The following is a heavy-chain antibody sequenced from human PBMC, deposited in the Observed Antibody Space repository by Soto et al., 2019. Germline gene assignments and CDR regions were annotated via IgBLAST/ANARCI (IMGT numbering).Heavy chain of an antibody. J-gene: IGHJ4*02. V-gene: IGHV3-23*01. CDR1: GFTFSSYA. CDR2: ISGSGGST. CDR3: AKRPGEVTMVRGTPSGHY. D-gene: IGHD3-10*01. Sequence: GGSLRLSCAASGFTFSSYAMSWVRQAPGKGLEWVSAISGSGGSTYYADSVKGRFTISRDNSKNTLYLQMNSLRAEDTAVYYCAKRPGEVTMVRGTPSGHYWGRGTLVTVSS.